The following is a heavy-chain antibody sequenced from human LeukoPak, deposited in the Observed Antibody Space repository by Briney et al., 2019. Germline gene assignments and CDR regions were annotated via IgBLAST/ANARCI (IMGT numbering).Heavy chain of an antibody. CDR3: ARDRTVLGFGELAGFGWYFDL. V-gene: IGHV4-39*02. J-gene: IGHJ2*01. CDR1: GGSISSSSYY. Sequence: SETLSLTCTVSGGSISSSSYYWGWIRQPPGKGLEWIGSIYYSGSTYYNPSLKSRVTISVDTSKNQLSLKLSSVTAADTAVYYCARDRTVLGFGELAGFGWYFDLWGRGTLVTVSS. D-gene: IGHD3-10*01. CDR2: IYYSGST.